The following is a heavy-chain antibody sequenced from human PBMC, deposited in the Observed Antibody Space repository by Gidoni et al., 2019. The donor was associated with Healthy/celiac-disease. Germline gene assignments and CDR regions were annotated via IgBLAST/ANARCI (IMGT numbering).Heavy chain of an antibody. CDR2: ISGSGGST. J-gene: IGHJ4*02. D-gene: IGHD3-22*01. CDR3: AKWDNYYDSSGSDY. V-gene: IGHV3-23*01. Sequence: EVQLLESGGGLVQHGGSLRLSCAASGFTFSSYAMSWVRQAPGTGLEWVSAISGSGGSTYYADSVKGRFTISRDNSKNTLYLQMNSLRAEDTAVYYCAKWDNYYDSSGSDYWGQGTLVTVSS. CDR1: GFTFSSYA.